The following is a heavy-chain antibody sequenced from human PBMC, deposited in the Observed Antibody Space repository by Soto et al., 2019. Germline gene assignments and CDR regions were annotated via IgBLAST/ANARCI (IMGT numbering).Heavy chain of an antibody. J-gene: IGHJ5*02. D-gene: IGHD2-2*02. V-gene: IGHV1-69*13. CDR2: IIPIFGTA. Sequence: SVKVSCKSSVGTLSSYAISWVRQAPGQGLEWMGGIIPIFGTANYSQKFQGRVTITADESTSTAYMELRSLRSEDTAVYYCARAQMVVVPAAIPRWFDPWGQGTLVTVSS. CDR3: ARAQMVVVPAAIPRWFDP. CDR1: VGTLSSYA.